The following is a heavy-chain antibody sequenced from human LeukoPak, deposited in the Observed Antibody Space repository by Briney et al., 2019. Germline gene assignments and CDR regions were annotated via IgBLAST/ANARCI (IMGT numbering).Heavy chain of an antibody. CDR2: IYSGSA. CDR1: GSSISSGGYY. Sequence: SETLSLTCTVSGSSISSGGYYWSWIRQPPGKGLEWIGYIYSGSANYNPSLKRRVTISVDTSKNQFSLNLSSVTAADTAVYYCARLNTMVRGIYNYYGMDVWGQGTTVTVSS. CDR3: ARLNTMVRGIYNYYGMDV. V-gene: IGHV4-61*08. D-gene: IGHD3-10*01. J-gene: IGHJ6*02.